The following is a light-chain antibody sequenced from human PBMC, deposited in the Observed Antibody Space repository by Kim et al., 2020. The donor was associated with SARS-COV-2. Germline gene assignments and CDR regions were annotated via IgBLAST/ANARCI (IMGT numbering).Light chain of an antibody. CDR1: GGSIASNY. CDR2: EDN. V-gene: IGLV6-57*03. Sequence: TVTISWTRSGGSIASNYVQWYQQRPGSAPTTVIYEDNQRPSGVPDRFSGSIDSSSNSASLTISGLKTEDEADYYCQSYDSSDVWVFGGGTQLTVL. J-gene: IGLJ3*02. CDR3: QSYDSSDVWV.